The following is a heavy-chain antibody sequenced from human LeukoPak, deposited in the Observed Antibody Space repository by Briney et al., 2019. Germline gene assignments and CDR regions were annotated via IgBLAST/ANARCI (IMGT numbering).Heavy chain of an antibody. D-gene: IGHD1-26*01. V-gene: IGHV3-9*01. CDR2: ISWNSGYI. CDR1: GFSFEDYA. CDR3: ARDRLSYSGSYSDY. Sequence: PGGSLRLSCAASGFSFEDYAMHWVRQAPGKGLEWISGISWNSGYIVYADSVKGRFTISRDNAQNSLYLQMNSLRAEDTAVYYCARDRLSYSGSYSDYWGQGTLVTVSS. J-gene: IGHJ4*02.